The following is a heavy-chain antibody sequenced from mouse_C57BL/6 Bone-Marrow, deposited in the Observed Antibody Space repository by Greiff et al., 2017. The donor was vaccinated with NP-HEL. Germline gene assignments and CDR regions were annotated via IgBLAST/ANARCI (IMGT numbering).Heavy chain of an antibody. V-gene: IGHV1-15*01. CDR1: GYTFTDYE. CDR3: TSDGYYLFDY. Sequence: QVQLQQPGAELVRPGASVTLSCKASGYTFTDYEMHWVKQTPVHGLEWIGAIDPETGGTAYNQKFKGKAILTADKSSSTAYMELRSLTSEDSAVYYCTSDGYYLFDYWGQGTTLTVSS. J-gene: IGHJ2*01. CDR2: IDPETGGT. D-gene: IGHD2-3*01.